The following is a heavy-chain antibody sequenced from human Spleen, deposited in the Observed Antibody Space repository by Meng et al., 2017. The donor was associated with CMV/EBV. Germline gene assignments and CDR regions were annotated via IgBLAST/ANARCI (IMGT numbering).Heavy chain of an antibody. J-gene: IGHJ6*02. D-gene: IGHD3-3*01. CDR3: AREYYDFWSGNAYYYYGMDV. V-gene: IGHV3-74*01. Sequence: GESLKISCAASGFTFTRFWMHWVRQAPGKGLVWVSRINSDGSSTSYADSVKGRFTISRDNAKNTLYLQMNSLRAEDTAVYYCAREYYDFWSGNAYYYYGMDVWGQGTTVTVSS. CDR1: GFTFTRFW. CDR2: INSDGSST.